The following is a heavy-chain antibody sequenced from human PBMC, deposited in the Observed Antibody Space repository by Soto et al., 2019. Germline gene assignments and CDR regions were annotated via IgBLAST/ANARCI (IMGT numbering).Heavy chain of an antibody. D-gene: IGHD2-2*01. CDR2: IIPIFATA. Sequence: QVQLVQSGAEVKKPGSSVKVSCKASGGIFSSYAISWVRQAPGQGLEWMGGIIPIFATANYAQKFQDRVTITADESTSTAYMELSSLRSEDTAVYYCARTYCSSTSCPYYYGMDVWGQGTTVTVSS. CDR1: GGIFSSYA. V-gene: IGHV1-69*01. J-gene: IGHJ6*02. CDR3: ARTYCSSTSCPYYYGMDV.